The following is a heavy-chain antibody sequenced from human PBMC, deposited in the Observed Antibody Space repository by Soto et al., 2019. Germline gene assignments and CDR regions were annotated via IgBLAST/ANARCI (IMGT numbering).Heavy chain of an antibody. D-gene: IGHD3-22*01. CDR3: ARDQHFFDSSAYYDH. Sequence: QIQLVQSAAEVKKPGASVKVSCKTSGYTFVSYGISWVRQAPGQGLEWMGWISPYNGNTNFAQRFRGRVTLTTDTSTDIVYMDLGSLKSDDTAVYYCARDQHFFDSSAYYDHWGQGTLITVSP. CDR2: ISPYNGNT. CDR1: GYTFVSYG. V-gene: IGHV1-18*04. J-gene: IGHJ5*02.